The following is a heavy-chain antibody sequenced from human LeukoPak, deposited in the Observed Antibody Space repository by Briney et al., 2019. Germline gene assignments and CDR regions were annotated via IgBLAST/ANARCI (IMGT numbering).Heavy chain of an antibody. D-gene: IGHD1-7*01. J-gene: IGHJ4*02. Sequence: SSETLSLTCTVSGGSISSGGYYWSWIRQPPGKGLEWIGEINHSGSTNYNPSLKSRVTISVDTSKNQFSLKLSSVTAADTAVYYCARGSVRYNWNYGTRPFDYWGQGTLVTVSS. V-gene: IGHV4-39*07. CDR2: INHSGST. CDR3: ARGSVRYNWNYGTRPFDY. CDR1: GGSISSGGYY.